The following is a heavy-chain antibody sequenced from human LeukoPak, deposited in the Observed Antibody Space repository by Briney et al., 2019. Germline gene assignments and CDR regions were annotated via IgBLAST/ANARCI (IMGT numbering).Heavy chain of an antibody. CDR2: LFSGGDT. CDR3: ARQGFDSGFDY. Sequence: GGSLRLSCAASGFSFRRYYMSWVRQAPGKGLQWVSVLFSGGDTCYADSVKDRFSISRDSSRETLFLQMNSLRADDTAVYYCARQGFDSGFDYWGHGTMVTVSS. J-gene: IGHJ4*01. V-gene: IGHV3-66*04. CDR1: GFSFRRYY. D-gene: IGHD2-21*01.